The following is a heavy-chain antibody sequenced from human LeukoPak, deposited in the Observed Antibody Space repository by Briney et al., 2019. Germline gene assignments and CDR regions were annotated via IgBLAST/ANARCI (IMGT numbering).Heavy chain of an antibody. CDR1: GFTFSSYA. Sequence: GGSLRLSCAASGFTFSSYAMSWVRQAPGKGLEWVSAISGSGGSTYYADSVKGRFTISRGNSKNTLYLQMNSLRAEDTAVYYCAKEVEYYYGSLGWFDPWGQGTLVTVSS. CDR3: AKEVEYYYGSLGWFDP. V-gene: IGHV3-23*01. J-gene: IGHJ5*02. CDR2: ISGSGGST. D-gene: IGHD3-10*01.